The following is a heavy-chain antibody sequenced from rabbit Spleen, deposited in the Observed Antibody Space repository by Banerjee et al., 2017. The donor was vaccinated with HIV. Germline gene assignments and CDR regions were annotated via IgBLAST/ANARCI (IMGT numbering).Heavy chain of an antibody. V-gene: IGHV1S45*01. Sequence: QQQLEESGGGLVKPGGTLTLTCTASGSDISSYSMCWVRQAPGKGLEWIGCIYGSGGGRTYYANWAKGRFTISKTSSTTVTLQMTTLTAADTATYFCARRDYSYSPGYAYATRLDLWGPGTLVTVS. CDR2: IYGSGGGRT. CDR3: ARRDYSYSPGYAYATRLDL. CDR1: GSDISSYS. D-gene: IGHD6-1*01. J-gene: IGHJ3*01.